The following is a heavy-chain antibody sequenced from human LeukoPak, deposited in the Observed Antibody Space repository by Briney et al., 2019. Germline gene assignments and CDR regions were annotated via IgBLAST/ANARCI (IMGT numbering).Heavy chain of an antibody. V-gene: IGHV4-39*07. CDR2: IYYSGNT. Sequence: PSETLSLTCAVSGGSISSGGYSWSWIRQPPGKGLEWIGSIYYSGNTYYNPSLKSRVTISVDTSRSQFSLKLSSVTAADTAVYYCVAAITAAGSGWFDPWGQGTLVTVSS. J-gene: IGHJ5*02. CDR1: GGSISSGGYS. D-gene: IGHD6-13*01. CDR3: VAAITAAGSGWFDP.